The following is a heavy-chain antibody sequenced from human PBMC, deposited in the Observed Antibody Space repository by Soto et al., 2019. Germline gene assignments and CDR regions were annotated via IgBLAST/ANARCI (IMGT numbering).Heavy chain of an antibody. CDR1: GGTFSSYT. Sequence: QVQLVQSGAEVKKPGSSVKVSCKASGGTFSSYTISWVRQAPGQGLEWMGRIIPILGIANYAQKFQGRVTFTADKCTSTAYMELTSLRSDDTAVYYCAREPSRGLQKTYYYYYYMDVWGKGTTVTVSS. V-gene: IGHV1-69*08. CDR2: IIPILGIA. D-gene: IGHD4-4*01. J-gene: IGHJ6*03. CDR3: AREPSRGLQKTYYYYYYMDV.